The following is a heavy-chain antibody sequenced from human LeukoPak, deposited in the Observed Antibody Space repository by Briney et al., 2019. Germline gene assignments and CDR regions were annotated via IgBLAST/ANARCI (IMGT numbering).Heavy chain of an antibody. J-gene: IGHJ4*02. CDR1: GFTFSSYA. CDR2: IRYDGSNK. CDR3: VRDMGYYDKV. D-gene: IGHD3-22*01. Sequence: GGSLRLSCAASGFTFSSYAMHWVRQAPGKGLEWVAFIRYDGSNKYYADSVKGRFTISRDNSKNTLYLQMNSLRAEDTAVYYCVRDMGYYDKVWGQGTLVTVSS. V-gene: IGHV3-30*02.